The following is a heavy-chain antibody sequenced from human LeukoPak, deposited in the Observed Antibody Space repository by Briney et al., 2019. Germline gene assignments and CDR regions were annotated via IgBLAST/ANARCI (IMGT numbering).Heavy chain of an antibody. D-gene: IGHD3/OR15-3a*01. V-gene: IGHV3-23*01. J-gene: IGHJ4*02. CDR2: IRSGVHTT. CDR3: AKHFCTGPDCSLFDS. CDR1: GFTFDSYG. Sequence: GGSLRLSCAASGFTFDSYGVNWVRQAPGKGLEWVSGIRSGVHTTHYADSVQGRFIISRDNSKNTVSLQLNSLRPEDTALYYCAKHFCTGPDCSLFDSWGQGTLVTVSS.